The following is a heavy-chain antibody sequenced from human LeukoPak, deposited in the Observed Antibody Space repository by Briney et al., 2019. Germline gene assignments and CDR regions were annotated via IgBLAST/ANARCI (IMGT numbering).Heavy chain of an antibody. CDR1: GFTFSSYW. Sequence: GGSLRLSCAASGFTFSSYWMNWARQAPGKGLEWVAVISYDGSNKYYADSVKGRFTISRDNSKNTLYLQMNSLRAEDTAVYYCAKTRVRTTIFGAWFDYWGQGTLVTVSS. V-gene: IGHV3-30*18. CDR2: ISYDGSNK. D-gene: IGHD3-3*01. J-gene: IGHJ4*02. CDR3: AKTRVRTTIFGAWFDY.